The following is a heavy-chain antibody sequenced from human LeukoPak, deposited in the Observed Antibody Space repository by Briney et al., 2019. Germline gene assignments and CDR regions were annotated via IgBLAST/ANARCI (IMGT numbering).Heavy chain of an antibody. V-gene: IGHV3-74*01. J-gene: IGHJ4*02. CDR3: ARVLAQQQGY. Sequence: PGGSLRLSCAASVFSFSTYWMHWVRQAPGKGLVWVSHINSDGRKTTYADSVTGRFTISRDNAKNTLYLQMNSLRAEDTAVYYWARVLAQQQGYWGQGTLVTVSS. CDR1: VFSFSTYW. CDR2: INSDGRKT. D-gene: IGHD6-13*01.